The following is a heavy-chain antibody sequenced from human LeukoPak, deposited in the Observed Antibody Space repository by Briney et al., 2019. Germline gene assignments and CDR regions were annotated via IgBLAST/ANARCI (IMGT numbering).Heavy chain of an antibody. D-gene: IGHD4-17*01. CDR1: GGTFSSYA. CDR3: ARGYGDNSWYFDY. J-gene: IGHJ4*02. V-gene: IGHV1-69*04. Sequence: SVKVSCKASGGTFSSYAISWVRQAPGQGLEWMGRIIPILGIANYAQKFQGRVTITADKSTSTAYMELSSLRSEDTAVYYCARGYGDNSWYFDYWGQGTLVTVSS. CDR2: IIPILGIA.